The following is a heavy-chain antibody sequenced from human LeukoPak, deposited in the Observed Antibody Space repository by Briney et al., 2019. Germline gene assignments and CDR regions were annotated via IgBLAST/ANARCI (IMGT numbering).Heavy chain of an antibody. Sequence: GGSLRLSCAASGFTVSTNYMSWVRKAPGKGLEWVSVIYSGGSTYYADSVKGRFNISRDNSKNTLYLQMNSLRVEDTAVYYCARCKGIPFSGSYDYWGQGTLVTVSS. V-gene: IGHV3-53*01. D-gene: IGHD1-26*01. CDR1: GFTVSTNY. CDR3: ARCKGIPFSGSYDY. J-gene: IGHJ4*02. CDR2: IYSGGST.